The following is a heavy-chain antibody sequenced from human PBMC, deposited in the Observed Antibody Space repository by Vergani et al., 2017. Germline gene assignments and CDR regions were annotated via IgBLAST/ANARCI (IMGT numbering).Heavy chain of an antibody. CDR1: GFTFSSYS. J-gene: IGHJ4*02. D-gene: IGHD3-22*01. CDR2: ISSSSSYI. Sequence: EVQLVESGGGLVKPGGSLRLSCAASGFTFSSYSMNWVRQAPGKGLEWVSSISSSSSYIYYADSVKGRFTISRDNAKNSLYLQMNSLRAEDTAVYYCARDAHYYDSGGDYWVQGTLVTVSS. CDR3: ARDAHYYDSGGDY. V-gene: IGHV3-21*01.